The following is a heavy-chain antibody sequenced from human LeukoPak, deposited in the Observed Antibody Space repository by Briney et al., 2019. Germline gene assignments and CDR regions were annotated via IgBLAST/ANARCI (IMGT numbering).Heavy chain of an antibody. V-gene: IGHV4-30-4*01. Sequence: TLSLTCTVSGGSISSGDYYWSWIRQPPGKGLEWTGYIYYSGSTYYNPSLKSRVTISVDTSKNQFSLKLSSVTAADTAVYYCARLRFGELSIYFDYWGQGTLVTVSS. CDR1: GGSISSGDYY. J-gene: IGHJ4*02. CDR3: ARLRFGELSIYFDY. D-gene: IGHD3-10*01. CDR2: IYYSGST.